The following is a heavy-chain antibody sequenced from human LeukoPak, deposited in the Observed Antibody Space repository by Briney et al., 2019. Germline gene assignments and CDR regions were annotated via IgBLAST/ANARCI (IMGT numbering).Heavy chain of an antibody. CDR2: ISAYNGNT. CDR3: ARLHSSGWCRKVYGMDV. Sequence: ASVKVSCKASGYTFTSYGISWVRQAPGQGLEWMGWISAYNGNTNYAQKLQGRVTMTTDTSTSTAYMELRSLRSDDTAVYYCARLHSSGWCRKVYGMDVWGQGTTVTVSS. CDR1: GYTFTSYG. D-gene: IGHD6-19*01. J-gene: IGHJ6*02. V-gene: IGHV1-18*01.